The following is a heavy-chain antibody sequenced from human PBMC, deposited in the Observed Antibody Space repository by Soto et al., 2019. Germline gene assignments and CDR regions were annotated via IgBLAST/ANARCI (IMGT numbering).Heavy chain of an antibody. CDR3: GRCRTERYDMEV. CDR2: ISPYNGRT. V-gene: IGHV1-18*01. CDR1: WYMLTIYG. J-gene: IGHJ6*03. Sequence: GASVXVAFRACWYMLTIYGISFCLQVPGQGPDWMGWISPYNGRTNYAQNVQGRVVMTTDISTNIVYLELRSLRSDDTATYYCGRCRTERYDMEVWGQGPTV. D-gene: IGHD1-1*01.